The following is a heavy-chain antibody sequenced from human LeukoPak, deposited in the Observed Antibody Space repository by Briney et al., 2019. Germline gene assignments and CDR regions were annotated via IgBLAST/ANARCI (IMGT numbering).Heavy chain of an antibody. D-gene: IGHD3-3*01. CDR1: GFSLSTSGMC. CDR3: AHSSYDFWSGYYIHYYYYMDV. Sequence: SGPALVKPTQTLTLTCTFSGFSLSTSGMCVSWIRQPPGKALEWLARIDWDDDKYYSTSLKTRLTISKDTSKNQVVLTMTNMDPVDTATYYCAHSSYDFWSGYYIHYYYYMDVWGKGTTVTVSS. V-gene: IGHV2-70*11. CDR2: IDWDDDK. J-gene: IGHJ6*03.